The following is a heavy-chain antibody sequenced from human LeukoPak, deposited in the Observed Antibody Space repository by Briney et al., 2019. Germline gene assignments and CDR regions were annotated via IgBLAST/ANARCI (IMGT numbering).Heavy chain of an antibody. J-gene: IGHJ4*02. V-gene: IGHV3-21*01. CDR1: GFTFSSYS. D-gene: IGHD2-21*01. Sequence: GGSLRLSCAASGFTFSSYSMNWVRQAPGKGLEWVSSISSSSSYIYYADSVKGRFTISRDNAKNSPYLQMNSLRAEDTAVYYCARACGGDCYLGFDYWGQGTLVTVSS. CDR3: ARACGGDCYLGFDY. CDR2: ISSSSSYI.